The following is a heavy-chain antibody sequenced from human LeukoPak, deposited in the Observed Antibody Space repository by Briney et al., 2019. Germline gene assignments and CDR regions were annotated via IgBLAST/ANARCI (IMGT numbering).Heavy chain of an antibody. J-gene: IGHJ2*01. D-gene: IGHD4-17*01. V-gene: IGHV1-18*01. CDR1: GYTFTSYG. Sequence: ASVKVSCKASGYTFTSYGISLVRQAPGQGLEWIGWISAYNGNTNYAQKLQGRVTMTTDTSTSTAYMELRSLRSDDTAVYYCAKYLRYGDYVDGYFDLWGRGTLVTVSS. CDR2: ISAYNGNT. CDR3: AKYLRYGDYVDGYFDL.